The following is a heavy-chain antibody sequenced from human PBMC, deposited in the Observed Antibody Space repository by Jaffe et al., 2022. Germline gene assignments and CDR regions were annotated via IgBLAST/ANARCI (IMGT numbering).Heavy chain of an antibody. CDR1: GGTFSSYA. J-gene: IGHJ4*02. CDR2: IIPIFGTA. CDR3: ARGHSIVVVPAAESELAY. V-gene: IGHV1-69*01. D-gene: IGHD2-2*01. Sequence: QVQLVQSGAEVKKPGSSVKVSCKASGGTFSSYAISWVRQAPGQGLEWMGGIIPIFGTANYAQKFQGRVTITADESTSTAYMELSSLRSEDTAVYYCARGHSIVVVPAAESELAYWGQGTLVTVSS.